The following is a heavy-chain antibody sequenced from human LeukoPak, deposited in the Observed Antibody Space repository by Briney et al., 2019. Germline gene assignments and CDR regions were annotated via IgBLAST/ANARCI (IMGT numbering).Heavy chain of an antibody. D-gene: IGHD3-3*01. CDR1: GGSISSGGYY. CDR2: IYYSGST. Sequence: SETLSLTCTVSGGSISSGGYYWSWIRQHPGKGLEWIGYIYYSGSTYYNPSLKSRVTISVDTSKNQFSLKLSSVTAADTAGYYCARERGGVGVVMKGAFDIWGQGTMVTVSS. V-gene: IGHV4-31*03. J-gene: IGHJ3*02. CDR3: ARERGGVGVVMKGAFDI.